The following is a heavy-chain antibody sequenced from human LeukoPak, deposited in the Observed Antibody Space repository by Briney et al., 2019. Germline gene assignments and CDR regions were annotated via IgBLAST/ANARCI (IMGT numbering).Heavy chain of an antibody. V-gene: IGHV3-73*01. J-gene: IGHJ1*01. CDR3: TALYGEDFQH. CDR1: GFTFSVST. D-gene: IGHD4/OR15-4a*01. Sequence: GGSLKLSCAASGFTFSVSTLHWVRQASGKGLEWVGRIRSKANNYATVYAASVTGRSTISRDDSKSTAYLQMSSLKSEDTAAYYCTALYGEDFQHWGQGTLVTVSS. CDR2: IRSKANNYAT.